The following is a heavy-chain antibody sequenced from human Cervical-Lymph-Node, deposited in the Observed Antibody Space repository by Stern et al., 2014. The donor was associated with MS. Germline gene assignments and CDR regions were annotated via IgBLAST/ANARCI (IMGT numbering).Heavy chain of an antibody. Sequence: EVQLVESGGGLIHPGGSLRLSCAVSGFTVSSNYMSWVRQAPGKGLEWVSLIYHIGATDYADSVKGRFTISRDNSRNTLYLQMNNLRAEDTAVYYCARESRTTLFGVVNHDAFDFWGQGTMVTVSS. CDR1: GFTVSSNY. J-gene: IGHJ3*01. V-gene: IGHV3-53*01. CDR2: IYHIGAT. D-gene: IGHD3-3*01. CDR3: ARESRTTLFGVVNHDAFDF.